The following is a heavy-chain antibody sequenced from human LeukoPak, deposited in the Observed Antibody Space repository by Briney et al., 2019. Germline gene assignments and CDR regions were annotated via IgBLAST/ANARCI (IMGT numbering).Heavy chain of an antibody. CDR1: GFTFSTYS. J-gene: IGHJ3*02. Sequence: GGSLRLSCAASGFTFSTYSMNWVRQAPGKGLEWVSYISSSSSTIYYADSVKGRFTISRDSSKNTLYLQMNSLRAEDTAVYYCTAFDIWGQGTMVTVSS. CDR3: TAFDI. CDR2: ISSSSSTI. V-gene: IGHV3-48*01.